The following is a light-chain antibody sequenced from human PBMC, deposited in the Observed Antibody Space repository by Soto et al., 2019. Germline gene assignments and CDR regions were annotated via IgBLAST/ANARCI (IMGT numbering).Light chain of an antibody. CDR3: QQYNSYSLLT. CDR1: QSISSW. V-gene: IGKV1-5*01. Sequence: DIQMTQSPSTLSASVGDRVTITCRASQSISSWLAWYQQKPGKAPELLIYDASSLESGVPSRFSGSGSGTEFTLTISSLQPDHFATYYCQQYNSYSLLTFGGGTKVEIK. CDR2: DAS. J-gene: IGKJ4*01.